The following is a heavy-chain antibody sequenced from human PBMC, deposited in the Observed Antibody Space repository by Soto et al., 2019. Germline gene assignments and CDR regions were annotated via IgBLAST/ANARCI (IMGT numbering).Heavy chain of an antibody. Sequence: ASVKVSCKASGYTFTSYGISWVRQAPGQGLEWMGWISAYNGNTNYAQKLQGRVTMTTDTSTSTAYMELRSLRSDDTAVYYCARDPGRLNYYGSGSPFGYFDYWGQGTLVTV. D-gene: IGHD3-10*01. CDR3: ARDPGRLNYYGSGSPFGYFDY. J-gene: IGHJ4*02. V-gene: IGHV1-18*01. CDR2: ISAYNGNT. CDR1: GYTFTSYG.